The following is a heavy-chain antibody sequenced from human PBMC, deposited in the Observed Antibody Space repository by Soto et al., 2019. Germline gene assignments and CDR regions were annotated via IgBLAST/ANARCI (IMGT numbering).Heavy chain of an antibody. Sequence: GGSLRLSCAASGFTFSSYAMHWVRQAPGKGLEWVAVISYDGSNKYYADSVKGRFTISRDNSKNTLYLQMNSLRAEDTAVYYCARDRGGYHDSGGFVDYWGQGTLVTVSS. J-gene: IGHJ4*02. CDR2: ISYDGSNK. CDR3: ARDRGGYHDSGGFVDY. V-gene: IGHV3-30-3*01. CDR1: GFTFSSYA. D-gene: IGHD2-2*01.